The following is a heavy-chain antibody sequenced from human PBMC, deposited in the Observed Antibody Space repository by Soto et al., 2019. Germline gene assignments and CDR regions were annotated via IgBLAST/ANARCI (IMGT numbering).Heavy chain of an antibody. V-gene: IGHV4-30-2*01. D-gene: IGHD3-22*01. Sequence: SETLSLTCAVSGGSISSGGYSWSWIRQPPGRGLEWIGYIYHSGSTYYNPSLESRVTISVDRSKNQFSLKLSSVTAADTAVYYCASARQYYYDSSGYSAEYFQHWGQGTLVTVSS. CDR1: GGSISSGGYS. CDR3: ASARQYYYDSSGYSAEYFQH. CDR2: IYHSGST. J-gene: IGHJ1*01.